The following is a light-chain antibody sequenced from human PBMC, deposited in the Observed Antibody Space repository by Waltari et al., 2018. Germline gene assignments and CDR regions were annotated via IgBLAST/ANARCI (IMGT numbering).Light chain of an antibody. Sequence: DVVMTQSPLSLPVTLGQPASISCRSSHSLEHSDGSTYLSWFQLRPGLSPRRLIYKVSNRDSGVPDRFRGSGSGTDFTLTISSLQAEDVAVYYCQQYYSAPPMFGQGTKVEIK. V-gene: IGKV2-30*02. CDR3: QQYYSAPPM. CDR2: KVS. CDR1: HSLEHSDGSTY. J-gene: IGKJ1*01.